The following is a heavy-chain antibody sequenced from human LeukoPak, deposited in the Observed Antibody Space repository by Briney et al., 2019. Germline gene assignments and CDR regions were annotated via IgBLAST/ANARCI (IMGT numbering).Heavy chain of an antibody. CDR3: ARDSSGYSYGLTFDAFDI. J-gene: IGHJ3*02. CDR2: ISSSSSYI. Sequence: PGGSLRLSCAASGFDFKMYSMNWVRQAPGKGLEWVSSISSSSSYIYYADSVKGRFTISRDNAKNSLYLQMNSLRAEDTAVYYCARDSSGYSYGLTFDAFDIWGQGTMVTVSS. CDR1: GFDFKMYS. V-gene: IGHV3-21*01. D-gene: IGHD5-18*01.